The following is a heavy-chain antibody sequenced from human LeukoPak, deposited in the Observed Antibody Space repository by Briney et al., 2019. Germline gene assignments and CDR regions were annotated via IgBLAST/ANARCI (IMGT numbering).Heavy chain of an antibody. CDR2: TWYDGSYK. CDR3: ARQFDGSHPNAFDI. V-gene: IGHV3-33*01. Sequence: GRSLRLSCAASGFTFSTYGMHWVRQAPGKRLEWVAVTWYDGSYKYYGDSVKGRFTTSRDNSKNTLYLQMASLRVEDTAVYYCARQFDGSHPNAFDIWGQGTMVTVSS. J-gene: IGHJ3*02. CDR1: GFTFSTYG. D-gene: IGHD1-26*01.